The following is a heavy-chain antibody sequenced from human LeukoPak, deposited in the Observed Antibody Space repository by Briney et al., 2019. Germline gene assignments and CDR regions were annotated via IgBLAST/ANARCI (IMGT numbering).Heavy chain of an antibody. Sequence: SETLSLTCTVSGGSISSYYWSWIRQPPGKGLEWIGYIYYSGSTNYNPSLKSRVTISVDTSKNQFSLKLSSVTAADTAVYYCAGGDDFERYWGQGTLVTVSS. CDR2: IYYSGST. V-gene: IGHV4-59*01. CDR1: GGSISSYY. J-gene: IGHJ4*02. CDR3: AGGDDFERY. D-gene: IGHD3-3*01.